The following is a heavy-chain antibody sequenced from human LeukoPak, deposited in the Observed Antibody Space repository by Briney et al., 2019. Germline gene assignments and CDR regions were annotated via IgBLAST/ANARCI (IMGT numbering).Heavy chain of an antibody. V-gene: IGHV3-7*01. D-gene: IGHD4-23*01. CDR3: ARESAEVTPGY. Sequence: PGGSLRLSCTASKFTFSSFWMSWVRQAPGKGLEWVANINQDGSEKNYVDSVKGRFTISRDNAKNSLYLQMNTLRAEDTAVYYCARESAEVTPGYWGQGTLVTVSS. CDR2: INQDGSEK. J-gene: IGHJ4*02. CDR1: KFTFSSFW.